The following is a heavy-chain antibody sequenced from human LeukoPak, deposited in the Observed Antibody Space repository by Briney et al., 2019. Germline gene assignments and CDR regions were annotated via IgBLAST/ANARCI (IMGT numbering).Heavy chain of an antibody. CDR2: IKQDGSEK. J-gene: IGHJ5*02. D-gene: IGHD2-15*01. Sequence: PGGSLRLSCAASGFTFSSYWMSWVRQAPGKGLEWVANIKQDGSEKYYVDSVKGRFTISRDNAKNSLYLQMNSLRAEDTAVYYCASFLLPGWFDPWGQGTLVTVSS. CDR3: ASFLLPGWFDP. CDR1: GFTFSSYW. V-gene: IGHV3-7*01.